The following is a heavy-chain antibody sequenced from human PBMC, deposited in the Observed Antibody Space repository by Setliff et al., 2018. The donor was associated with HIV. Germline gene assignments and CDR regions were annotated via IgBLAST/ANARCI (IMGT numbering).Heavy chain of an antibody. CDR3: ARGADYHAFDI. CDR2: IDSDGSDT. D-gene: IGHD4-17*01. CDR1: GFTFSRYW. V-gene: IGHV3-74*01. Sequence: GGSLRLSCAASGFTFSRYWIHWVRQAPGKGLVWVSRIDSDGSDTIYADSVKGRFTISRDNAKNTLYLQMNSLRAEDTAVYYCARGADYHAFDIWGQGTMVTVSS. J-gene: IGHJ3*02.